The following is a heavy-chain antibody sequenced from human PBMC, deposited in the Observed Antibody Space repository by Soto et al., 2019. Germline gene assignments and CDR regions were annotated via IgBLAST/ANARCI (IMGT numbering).Heavy chain of an antibody. CDR1: GFTFSSYA. CDR2: ISGSGGST. D-gene: IGHD3-10*01. CDR3: AKSITMVRGVNLARGDAFDI. V-gene: IGHV3-23*01. J-gene: IGHJ3*02. Sequence: GVSLRLSCAASGFTFSSYAMSWVRQAPGKGLEWVSAISGSGGSTYYADSVKGRFTISRDDSKNTLYLQMNSLRAEDTAVYYCAKSITMVRGVNLARGDAFDIWGQGTMVTVSS.